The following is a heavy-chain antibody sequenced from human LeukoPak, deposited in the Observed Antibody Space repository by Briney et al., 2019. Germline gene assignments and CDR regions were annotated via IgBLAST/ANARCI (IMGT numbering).Heavy chain of an antibody. Sequence: ASVKVSCKASGYTFTGYYMHWVRQAPGQGLEWMGWINPNSGGTNYAQKFQGRVTMTRDTSISTAYMELSRLRSDDTAVYYCARRLELPYYYYGMDVWGQGTTVTVSS. J-gene: IGHJ6*02. CDR2: INPNSGGT. D-gene: IGHD3-10*01. V-gene: IGHV1-2*02. CDR3: ARRLELPYYYYGMDV. CDR1: GYTFTGYY.